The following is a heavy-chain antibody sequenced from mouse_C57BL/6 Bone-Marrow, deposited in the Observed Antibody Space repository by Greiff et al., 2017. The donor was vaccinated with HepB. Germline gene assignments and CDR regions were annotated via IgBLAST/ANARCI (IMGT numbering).Heavy chain of an antibody. CDR2: INSDGSST. CDR1: EYEFPSHD. J-gene: IGHJ3*01. D-gene: IGHD2-1*01. V-gene: IGHV5-2*01. Sequence: EVKLMESGGGLVQPGESLKLSCESNEYEFPSHDMSWVRKTPEKRLELVAAINSDGSSTYYPDTMERRFIISRDNTKKTLYLQMSSLRSEDTALYYCAIYYGNSLWFAYWGQGTLVTVSA. CDR3: AIYYGNSLWFAY.